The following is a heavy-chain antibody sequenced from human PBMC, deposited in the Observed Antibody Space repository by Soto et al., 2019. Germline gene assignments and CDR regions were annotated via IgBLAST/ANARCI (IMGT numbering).Heavy chain of an antibody. CDR1: GFSLSTSGVG. J-gene: IGHJ4*02. V-gene: IGHV2-5*02. Sequence: SGPTLVNPTQTLTLTCTFSGFSLSTSGVGVGWIRQPPGKALEWLALIYWDDDKRYSPSLKSRLTITKDTSKNQVVLTMTNMDPVDTATYYCAHSYCSGGSCYEYYFDYWGQGTLVTVSS. CDR3: AHSYCSGGSCYEYYFDY. D-gene: IGHD2-15*01. CDR2: IYWDDDK.